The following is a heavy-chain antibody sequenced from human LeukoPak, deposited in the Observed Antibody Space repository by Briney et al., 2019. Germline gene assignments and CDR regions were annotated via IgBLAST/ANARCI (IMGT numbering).Heavy chain of an antibody. V-gene: IGHV3-74*01. J-gene: IGHJ4*02. CDR3: ARGPYDGSGSYYVNY. CDR2: INSDGSST. CDR1: GFTFSSYW. D-gene: IGHD3-10*01. Sequence: GGSLRLSCAASGFTFSSYWMHWVRQAPGKGLVWVSRINSDGSSTSYADSVKGRFTISRDNAKNTLYLQMNSLGAEDTAVYYCARGPYDGSGSYYVNYWGQGTLVTVSS.